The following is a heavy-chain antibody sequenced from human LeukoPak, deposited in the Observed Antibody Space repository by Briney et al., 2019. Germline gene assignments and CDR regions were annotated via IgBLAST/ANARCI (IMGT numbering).Heavy chain of an antibody. V-gene: IGHV4-34*01. D-gene: IGHD6-19*01. CDR3: ARESPGYSSGWYVFSDY. Sequence: SETLSLTCAVHGGSFSGYYWSWIRQPPGKGLEWIGEINYSGSTNYNPSLKSRVTISVDTSKNQFSLKLSSVTAADTAVYYCARESPGYSSGWYVFSDYWGQGTLVTVSS. J-gene: IGHJ4*02. CDR1: GGSFSGYY. CDR2: INYSGST.